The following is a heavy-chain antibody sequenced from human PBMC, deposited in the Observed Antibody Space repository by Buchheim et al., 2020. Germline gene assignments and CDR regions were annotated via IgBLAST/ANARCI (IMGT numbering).Heavy chain of an antibody. J-gene: IGHJ4*02. V-gene: IGHV3-30*18. D-gene: IGHD3-10*01. Sequence: QVQLVESGGGVVQPGRSLRLSCATSGFTFSDYGIHWVRQAPGKGLVWVAVISHDGSKTYYADSVKGRFTISIDNSKNTLYLQMNSLRPEDTAVYHCAKLGGYGSGTYFGDYWGQGTL. CDR1: GFTFSDYG. CDR3: AKLGGYGSGTYFGDY. CDR2: ISHDGSKT.